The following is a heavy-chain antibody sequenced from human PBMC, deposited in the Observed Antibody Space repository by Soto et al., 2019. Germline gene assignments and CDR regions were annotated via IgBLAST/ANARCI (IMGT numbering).Heavy chain of an antibody. CDR3: ARVGSSFYYNGMDV. D-gene: IGHD6-13*01. V-gene: IGHV1-8*01. J-gene: IGHJ6*02. Sequence: GASVKVSCKASGDTFTSYDINWVRQAAGQGPEWMGWMNPDSGHTGYAPKFQGRVTMTRNPSISTAYMELSSLTSEDTARYYCARVGSSFYYNGMDVWGQGTTVTVS. CDR1: GDTFTSYD. CDR2: MNPDSGHT.